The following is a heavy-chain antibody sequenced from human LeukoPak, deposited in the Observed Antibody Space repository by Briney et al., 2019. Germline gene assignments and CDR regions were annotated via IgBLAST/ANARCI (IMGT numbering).Heavy chain of an antibody. V-gene: IGHV3-23*01. J-gene: IGHJ4*02. CDR2: ITNSGGDT. D-gene: IGHD3-10*01. CDR1: GFTFTTYA. CDR3: AAYYYHSGNDFDY. Sequence: GGSLRLSCVASGFTFTTYAMSWVRQAPGKGLEWVSAITNSGGDTYYADSVKGRFTISRDNSKNTQYLQMSSLRAEDTAVYYCAAYYYHSGNDFDYWDQGTLVTVSS.